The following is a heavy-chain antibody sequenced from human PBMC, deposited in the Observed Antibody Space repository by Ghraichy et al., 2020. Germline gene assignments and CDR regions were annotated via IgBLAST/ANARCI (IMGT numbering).Heavy chain of an antibody. D-gene: IGHD6-13*01. J-gene: IGHJ4*02. Sequence: ASVKVSCKASGYTFTSYAMHWVRQAPGQRLEWMGWINAGNGNTKYSQKFQGRVTITRDTSANTAYMELSSLRSENTAVYYCARGGIAAAGLPAPLSYWGQGTWSPSPQ. CDR2: INAGNGNT. CDR3: ARGGIAAAGLPAPLSY. V-gene: IGHV1-3*01. CDR1: GYTFTSYA.